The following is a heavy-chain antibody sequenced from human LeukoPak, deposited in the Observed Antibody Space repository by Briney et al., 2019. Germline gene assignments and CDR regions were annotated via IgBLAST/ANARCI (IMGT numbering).Heavy chain of an antibody. D-gene: IGHD2-8*02. CDR2: ISYDARTE. V-gene: IGHV3-30*18. J-gene: IGHJ4*02. CDR3: AKEKSTGYADS. CDR1: GFTFRNYG. Sequence: GGSLRLSCAASGFTFRNYGIHWVRRAPGKGLEWVAVISYDARTEDYQDSVKGRFTISRDNSRNMVYLQMNSLRVEDTAVYYCAKEKSTGYADSWGQGALVTVSS.